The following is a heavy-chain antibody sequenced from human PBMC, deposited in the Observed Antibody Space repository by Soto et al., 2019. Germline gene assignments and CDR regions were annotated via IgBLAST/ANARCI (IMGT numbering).Heavy chain of an antibody. CDR1: GYTFTSYG. D-gene: IGHD3-3*01. CDR2: ISAYNGNT. Sequence: ASVKVSCKASGYTFTSYGISWVRQAPGRGLEWMGWISAYNGNTNYAQKLQGRVTMTTDTSTSTAYMELRSLRSDDTAVYYCARDDYDFWSGYYKGRDYYGMDVWGQGTTVTVSS. V-gene: IGHV1-18*01. CDR3: ARDDYDFWSGYYKGRDYYGMDV. J-gene: IGHJ6*02.